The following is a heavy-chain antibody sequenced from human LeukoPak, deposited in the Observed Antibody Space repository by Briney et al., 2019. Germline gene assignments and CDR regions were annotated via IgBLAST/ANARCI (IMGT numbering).Heavy chain of an antibody. J-gene: IGHJ4*02. Sequence: GGSLRLSCAASGFTFSSYSMNWVRQAPGKGLEWVSSISSSSSYIYYADSVKGRFTISRDNAKNSLYLQMNSLRAEDTAVYYCARAGSSSWYGGYYFDYWGQGTLVTVSS. D-gene: IGHD6-13*01. CDR2: ISSSSSYI. CDR3: ARAGSSSWYGGYYFDY. CDR1: GFTFSSYS. V-gene: IGHV3-21*01.